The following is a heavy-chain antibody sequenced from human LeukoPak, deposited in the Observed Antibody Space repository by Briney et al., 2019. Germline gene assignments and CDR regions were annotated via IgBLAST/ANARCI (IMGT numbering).Heavy chain of an antibody. Sequence: SQTLSLTCAVSGGSISSGGYSWSWIRQHPGKGLEWIGYIYYSGSTYYNPSLKSRVTISVDTSKNQSSLKLSSVTAADTAVYYCARYSSSWSPYYFDYWGQGTLVTVSS. V-gene: IGHV4-31*11. D-gene: IGHD6-13*01. CDR2: IYYSGST. J-gene: IGHJ4*02. CDR1: GGSISSGGYS. CDR3: ARYSSSWSPYYFDY.